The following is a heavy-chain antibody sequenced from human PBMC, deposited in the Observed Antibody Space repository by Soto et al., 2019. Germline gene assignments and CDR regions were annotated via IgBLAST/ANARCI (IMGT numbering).Heavy chain of an antibody. CDR2: INAGNGNT. D-gene: IGHD3-16*01. J-gene: IGHJ3*02. CDR3: AREEDYDSVGGDVDAFKT. CDR1: GYTFTSYA. V-gene: IGHV1-3*01. Sequence: QVQLVQSGAEVKKPGASVKVSCKASGYTFTSYAMHWVRQAPGQRLEWMGWINAGNGNTKYSQKFQGRVTITRDTSASTAYRELSSLRSEDTAVYYCAREEDYDSVGGDVDAFKTWGQWTMVAVSS.